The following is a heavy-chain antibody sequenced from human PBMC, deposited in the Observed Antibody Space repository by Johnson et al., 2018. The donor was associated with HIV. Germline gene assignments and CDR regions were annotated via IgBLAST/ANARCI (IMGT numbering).Heavy chain of an antibody. CDR2: ISYDGSNK. D-gene: IGHD3-22*01. V-gene: IGHV3-30*14. J-gene: IGHJ3*02. CDR1: GFTFSSYA. CDR3: ARDGPHFFDSSGVRDDAFDI. Sequence: QVQLVESGGGVVQPGRSLRLSCAASGFTFSSYAMHWVRQAPGKGLEWVAVISYDGSNKYYADSVKGRFTISRDNSKNTQYLQMNSLRAEDTAVYYCARDGPHFFDSSGVRDDAFDIWGPGTMVTVSS.